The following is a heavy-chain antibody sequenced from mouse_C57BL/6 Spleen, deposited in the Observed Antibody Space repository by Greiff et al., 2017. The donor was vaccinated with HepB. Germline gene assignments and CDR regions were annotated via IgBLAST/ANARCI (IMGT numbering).Heavy chain of an antibody. CDR3: ARRSDMVTAGAMDY. CDR1: GYAFTNYL. V-gene: IGHV1-54*01. CDR2: INPGSGGT. D-gene: IGHD2-2*01. J-gene: IGHJ4*01. Sequence: VQLQQSGAELVRPGTSVKVSCKASGYAFTNYLIEWVKQRPGQGLEWIGVINPGSGGTNYNEKFKGKATLTADKSSSTAYMQLSSLTSEDSAVYFCARRSDMVTAGAMDYWGQGTSVTVSS.